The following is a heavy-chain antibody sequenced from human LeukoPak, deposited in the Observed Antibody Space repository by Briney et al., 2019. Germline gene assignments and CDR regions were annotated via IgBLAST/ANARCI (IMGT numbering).Heavy chain of an antibody. J-gene: IGHJ4*02. D-gene: IGHD3-22*01. CDR3: ARCSPGDSSNFYAVLQY. CDR2: IIPVFGTI. V-gene: IGHV1-69*06. CDR1: GGTFSSYA. Sequence: SVKVSCKASGGTFSSYAVSWVRLTPGQGLEWLGGIIPVFGTITYAQKFQAKVTMTADKSTNTAYLEISSLTSDDTAVYYCARCSPGDSSNFYAVLQYWGQGTQVIVSS.